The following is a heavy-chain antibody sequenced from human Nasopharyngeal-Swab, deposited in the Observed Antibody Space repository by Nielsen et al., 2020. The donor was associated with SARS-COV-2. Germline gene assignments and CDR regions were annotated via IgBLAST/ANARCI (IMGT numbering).Heavy chain of an antibody. CDR2: ISGSGGNA. J-gene: IGHJ5*02. CDR3: AKDDDGGAYFLNWFNP. CDR1: GFTFSSYA. Sequence: GESLKISCAASGFTFSSYAMSWVRQASGKGLEWVSAISGSGGNAYYADSVKGRFTISRDNSQNTLYLQMSGLRAEDTAVYYCAKDDDGGAYFLNWFNPWGPGTLVTVPS. D-gene: IGHD4/OR15-4a*01. V-gene: IGHV3-23*01.